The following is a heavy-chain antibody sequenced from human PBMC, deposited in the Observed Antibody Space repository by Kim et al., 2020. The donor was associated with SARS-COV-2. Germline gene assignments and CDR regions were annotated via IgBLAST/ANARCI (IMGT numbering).Heavy chain of an antibody. J-gene: IGHJ6*02. D-gene: IGHD3-10*01. CDR2: IYYSGIA. Sequence: SETLALTCSVSGFSVTSGGFYWPWLRQFPGKGLEWVGNIYYSGIANYNPSLKRRLAISLDTSKNTFSLNMTSVTAADTAVYYCARDSSVFHVWG. CDR1: GFSVTSGGFY. V-gene: IGHV4-31*03. CDR3: ARDSSVFHV.